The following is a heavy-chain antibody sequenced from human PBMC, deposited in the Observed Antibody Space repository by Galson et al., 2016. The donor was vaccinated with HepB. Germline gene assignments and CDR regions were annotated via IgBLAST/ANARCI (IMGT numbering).Heavy chain of an antibody. D-gene: IGHD3-10*01. CDR1: GFTFTNYD. CDR2: INIDGNSI. V-gene: IGHV3-74*01. J-gene: IGHJ4*02. CDR3: TRDYYGSLDH. Sequence: SLRLSCAASGFTFTNYDIHWVRQAPGTGLVWVSRINIDGNSITYADSVKGRFAISRDNAKNTVHLQMHSLRAEDTAVYYCTRDYYGSLDHWGQGTLVTVSS.